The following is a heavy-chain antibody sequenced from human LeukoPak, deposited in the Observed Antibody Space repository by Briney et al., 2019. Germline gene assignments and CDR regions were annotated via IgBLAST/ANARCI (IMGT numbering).Heavy chain of an antibody. Sequence: GASVKVSCKASGGTFSSYAISWVRQAPGQGLEWMGGIIPIFGTANYAQKFQGRVTITADESTSTAYMELSSLRSEDTAVYYCAREANVPQPGDWFDPWGQGTLVTVSS. J-gene: IGHJ5*02. CDR2: IIPIFGTA. V-gene: IGHV1-69*01. CDR3: AREANVPQPGDWFDP. CDR1: GGTFSSYA. D-gene: IGHD3-10*01.